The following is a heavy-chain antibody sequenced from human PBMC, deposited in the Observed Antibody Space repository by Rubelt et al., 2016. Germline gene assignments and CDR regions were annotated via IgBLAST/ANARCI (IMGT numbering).Heavy chain of an antibody. V-gene: IGHV4-34*01. J-gene: IGHJ4*02. CDR3: AKGPDYFDSSGYVY. Sequence: QVQLQQWGGGLLKPSETLSLTCAVFGESFSGHYWTWFRQPPGKGLEWIGDVGHTGSANYNPSLGTRLKMSIDTSKRQFSLRLTSVIAADTAVYYCAKGPDYFDSSGYVYWGQGILVTVSP. D-gene: IGHD3-22*01. CDR2: VGHTGSA. CDR1: GESFSGHY.